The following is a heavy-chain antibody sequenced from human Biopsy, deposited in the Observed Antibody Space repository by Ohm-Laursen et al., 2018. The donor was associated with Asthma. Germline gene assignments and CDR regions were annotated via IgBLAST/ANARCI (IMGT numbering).Heavy chain of an antibody. CDR1: GFSFSNYG. J-gene: IGHJ4*02. Sequence: SLRLSCAASGFSFSNYGMHWVRQAPGKGLDWVAVISFDGTNRNYTDSVKGRFTISRDNSRNTLHLEMNSLRAEDTAVYFCAKEVFPGWELRRGPDSWGQGTLVTGSS. CDR3: AKEVFPGWELRRGPDS. CDR2: ISFDGTNR. V-gene: IGHV3-30*18. D-gene: IGHD1-26*01.